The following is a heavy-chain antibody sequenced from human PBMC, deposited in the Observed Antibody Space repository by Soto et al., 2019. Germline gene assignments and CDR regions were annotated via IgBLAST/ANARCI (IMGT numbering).Heavy chain of an antibody. J-gene: IGHJ4*02. CDR3: GGVVVVAAQPFDY. CDR2: INHSGST. CDR1: GGSFRGYY. Sequence: PSETLSLTYAVYGGSFRGYYWSWIRQPPGKGLEWIGEINHSGSTNYNPSLKSRVTISVDTSKNQFSLKLSSVTAADTAVYYCGGVVVVAAQPFDYWGQGTLVTVSS. D-gene: IGHD2-15*01. V-gene: IGHV4-34*01.